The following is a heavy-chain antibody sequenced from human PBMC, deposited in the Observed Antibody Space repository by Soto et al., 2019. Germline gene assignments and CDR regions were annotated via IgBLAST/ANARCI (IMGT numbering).Heavy chain of an antibody. J-gene: IGHJ4*02. D-gene: IGHD6-19*01. CDR1: GFSFSSCA. CDR2: ISHDGSNK. V-gene: IGHV3-30-3*01. Sequence: QAQLVESGGGVVQPGRSLRLSCAASGFSFSSCAMHWVRQAPGKGLEWVAVISHDGSNKYYADSVKGRFTISRDNSINTLYLQMNSLRAEDTAVYYCARVSIAVAGIAYYFDYWGQGTLVTVSS. CDR3: ARVSIAVAGIAYYFDY.